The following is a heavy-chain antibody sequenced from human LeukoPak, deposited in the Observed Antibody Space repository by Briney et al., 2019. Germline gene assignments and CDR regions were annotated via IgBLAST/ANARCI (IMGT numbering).Heavy chain of an antibody. CDR3: ARRGAADGNFVY. CDR1: GGSISSGGYY. Sequence: SETLSLTCTVSGGSISSGGYYWSWIRQHPGKGLEWIGYIYYSGSTYYNPSLKSRVTISVDTSKNQFSLKLSSVTAADTAVYYCARRGAADGNFVYWGQGTLVTVSS. J-gene: IGHJ4*02. D-gene: IGHD6-13*01. CDR2: IYYSGST. V-gene: IGHV4-31*03.